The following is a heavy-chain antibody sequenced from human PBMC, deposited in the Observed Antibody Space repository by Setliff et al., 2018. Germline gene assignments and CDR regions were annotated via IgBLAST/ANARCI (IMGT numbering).Heavy chain of an antibody. J-gene: IGHJ6*03. Sequence: GGSLRLSCAASGFAFNTYTMNWVRQAPGKGLEWIAHITSGGSSVYYADSVKGRFAISTDNAKNSLFLQMNSLRAQDTAVYYCARGVGATEYYYMDVWGKGTTVTVSS. D-gene: IGHD1-26*01. CDR1: GFAFNTYT. CDR3: ARGVGATEYYYMDV. V-gene: IGHV3-48*01. CDR2: ITSGGSSV.